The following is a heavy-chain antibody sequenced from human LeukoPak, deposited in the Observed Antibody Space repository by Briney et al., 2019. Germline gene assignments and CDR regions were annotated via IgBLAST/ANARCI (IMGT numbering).Heavy chain of an antibody. CDR3: AREEATALTPGLAFDI. CDR2: TNPNSGGT. Sequence: ASVKVSCMASGYTFAGYYIHWVRQAPGQGLEWVGWTNPNSGGTNYAQNFQGRVTMTRDTSISTAYMELSSLRSDDTAVYYCAREEATALTPGLAFDIWGQGTMVTVSS. D-gene: IGHD4-23*01. V-gene: IGHV1-2*02. J-gene: IGHJ3*02. CDR1: GYTFAGYY.